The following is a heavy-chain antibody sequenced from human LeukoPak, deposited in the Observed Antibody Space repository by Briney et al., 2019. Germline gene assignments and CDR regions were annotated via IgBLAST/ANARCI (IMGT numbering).Heavy chain of an antibody. CDR3: ITNGGGDSGYGNFDY. D-gene: IGHD5-12*01. J-gene: IGHJ4*02. CDR2: ISWNSDTR. CDR1: GFTFDDYA. Sequence: HAGRSLRLSCAVSGFTFDDYAMHWVRQVPGKVLEWVAGISWNSDTRGYVDSVKGRFTISRDNARNSLYLQMNSLRAENTALYYCITNGGGDSGYGNFDYWGQRTLVTVSS. V-gene: IGHV3-9*01.